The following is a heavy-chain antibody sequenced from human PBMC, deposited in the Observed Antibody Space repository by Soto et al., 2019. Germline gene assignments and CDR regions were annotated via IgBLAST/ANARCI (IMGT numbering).Heavy chain of an antibody. J-gene: IGHJ6*02. CDR2: ISYDGSNK. CDR1: GFTFSSYA. D-gene: IGHD3-22*01. CDR3: ARDGDYYDSSGYSRRRYSMDV. Sequence: GGSLRLSCAASGFTFSSYAMHWVRQAPGKGLEWVAVISYDGSNKYYADSVKGRFTISRDNSKNTLYLQMNSLRAEDTAVYYCARDGDYYDSSGYSRRRYSMDVWGQGTTVTVSS. V-gene: IGHV3-30-3*01.